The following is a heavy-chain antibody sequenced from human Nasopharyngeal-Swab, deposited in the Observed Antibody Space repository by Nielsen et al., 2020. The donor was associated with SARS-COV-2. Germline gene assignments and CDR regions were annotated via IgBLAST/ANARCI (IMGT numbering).Heavy chain of an antibody. D-gene: IGHD3-3*01. CDR1: GFTFSDYY. CDR2: ISSSSSYT. J-gene: IGHJ3*02. CDR3: ARDRLRQGYDFWSGYYPDAFDI. V-gene: IGHV3-11*06. Sequence: GESLKISCAASGFTFSDYYMSWIRQAPGKGLEWVSYISSSSSYTNYADSVKGRFTISRDNAKNSLYLRMNSLRAEDTAVYYCARDRLRQGYDFWSGYYPDAFDIWGQGTMVTVSS.